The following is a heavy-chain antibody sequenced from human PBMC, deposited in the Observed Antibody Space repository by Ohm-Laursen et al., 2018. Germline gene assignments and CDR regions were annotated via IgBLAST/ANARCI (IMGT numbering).Heavy chain of an antibody. D-gene: IGHD6-13*01. CDR2: ISGSGGST. V-gene: IGHV3-23*01. Sequence: SLRLSCSASGFTFSSYAMSWVRQAPGKGLEWVSAISGSGGSTYYADSVKGRFTISRDNSKNTLYLQMNSLRAEDTAVYYCAKFNSSWYDEYFQHWGQGTLVTVSS. CDR1: GFTFSSYA. CDR3: AKFNSSWYDEYFQH. J-gene: IGHJ1*01.